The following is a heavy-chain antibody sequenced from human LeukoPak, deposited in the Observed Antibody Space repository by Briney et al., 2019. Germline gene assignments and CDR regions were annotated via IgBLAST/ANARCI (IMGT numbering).Heavy chain of an antibody. CDR1: GFTFSSYG. D-gene: IGHD6-6*01. V-gene: IGHV3-30*02. J-gene: IGHJ2*01. CDR3: AKDSSIHWYFDL. CDR2: IRYDGSNK. Sequence: AGGSLRLSCAASGFTFSSYGMHWVRQAPGKGLEWVAFIRYDGSNKYYADSVKGRFTISRDTSKNALYLQMNSLRAEDTAVYYCAKDSSIHWYFDLWGRGTLVTVSS.